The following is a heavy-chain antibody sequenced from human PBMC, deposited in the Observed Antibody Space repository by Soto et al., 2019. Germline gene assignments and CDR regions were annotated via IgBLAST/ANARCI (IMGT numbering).Heavy chain of an antibody. CDR1: GFTFSSYA. J-gene: IGHJ5*02. Sequence: GGSLRLSCAASGFTFSSYAMSWVRQAPGKGLEWVSAITSGGSTYYADSVKGRFTISRDNSKNTLHLQMNSLRADDTALYYCAKELAVGQWLVTNWFDPWGQGTLVTVSS. CDR3: AKELAVGQWLVTNWFDP. CDR2: ITSGGST. V-gene: IGHV3-23*01. D-gene: IGHD6-19*01.